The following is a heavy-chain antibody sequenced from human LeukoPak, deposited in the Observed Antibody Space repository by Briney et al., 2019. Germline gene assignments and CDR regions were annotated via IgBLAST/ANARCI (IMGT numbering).Heavy chain of an antibody. CDR1: GYTFTSYC. V-gene: IGHV1-46*01. J-gene: IGHJ3*02. D-gene: IGHD4-17*01. CDR2: INPTGGGT. CDR3: ARDLSDYGSQDAFDI. Sequence: GASVKVSCKASGYTFTSYCMHWVRQAPGQGLEWMGIINPTGGGTNYARKFQGRVTMTRDTSTSTVYMELSSLRSEDTAVYYCARDLSDYGSQDAFDIWGQGTMVTVSS.